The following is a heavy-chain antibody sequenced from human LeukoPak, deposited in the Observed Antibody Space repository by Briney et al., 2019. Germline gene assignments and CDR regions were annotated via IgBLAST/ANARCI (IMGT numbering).Heavy chain of an antibody. CDR3: ASSSDDAFDI. J-gene: IGHJ3*02. Sequence: VASVKVSCKASGYTCTGYYIHWVRQAPGQGLEWMGWINPNSGGTHYAQTFQGRVTMTRDTSISTAYMELSRLRSDDTAVYYCASSSDDAFDIWGQGTMVTVSS. CDR1: GYTCTGYY. CDR2: INPNSGGT. V-gene: IGHV1-2*02. D-gene: IGHD3-10*01.